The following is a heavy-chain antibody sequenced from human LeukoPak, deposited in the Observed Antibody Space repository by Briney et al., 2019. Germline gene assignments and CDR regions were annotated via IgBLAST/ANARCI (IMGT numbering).Heavy chain of an antibody. J-gene: IGHJ4*02. CDR2: IYHSGST. V-gene: IGHV4-30-2*01. CDR3: ARDTERVID. D-gene: IGHD2-21*01. Sequence: SETLSLTCTVSGGSISSGGYYWSWIRQPPGKGLEWIGYIYHSGSTYYNPSLKSRVTISVDRSKNQFSLKLSSVTAADTAVYYCARDTERVIDWGQGTLVTVSS. CDR1: GGSISSGGYY.